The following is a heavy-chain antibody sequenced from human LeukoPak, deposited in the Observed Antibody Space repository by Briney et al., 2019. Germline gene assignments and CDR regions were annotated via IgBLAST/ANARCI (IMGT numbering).Heavy chain of an antibody. J-gene: IGHJ4*02. Sequence: PTASVKVSCKASGGTFSSYAISWVRQAPGQGLEWMGGIIPIFGTANYAQKLQGRVTITTDESTSTAYMELSSLRSEDTAVYYCASRGTYYDSSGYYSAFDYWGQGTLVTVSS. CDR1: GGTFSSYA. D-gene: IGHD3-22*01. V-gene: IGHV1-69*05. CDR3: ASRGTYYDSSGYYSAFDY. CDR2: IIPIFGTA.